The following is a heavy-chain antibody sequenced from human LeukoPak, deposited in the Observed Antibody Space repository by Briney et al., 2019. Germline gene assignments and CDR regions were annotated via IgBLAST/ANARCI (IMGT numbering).Heavy chain of an antibody. CDR1: GGSFSGYY. CDR2: INHSGST. D-gene: IGHD3-10*01. V-gene: IGHV4-34*01. CDR3: ARVLSWFDP. Sequence: SETLSLTCAVYGGSFSGYYWSWIRRPPGKGLEWIGEINHSGSTNYNPSLKSRVTISVDTSKNQFSLKLSSVTAADTAVYYCARVLSWFDPWGQGTLVTVSS. J-gene: IGHJ5*02.